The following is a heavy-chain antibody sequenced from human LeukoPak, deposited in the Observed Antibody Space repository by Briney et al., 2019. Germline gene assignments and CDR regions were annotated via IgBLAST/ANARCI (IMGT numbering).Heavy chain of an antibody. CDR2: INRSGST. CDR1: GLSFSGYY. J-gene: IGHJ3*02. CDR3: AREYYDILTVRIRAAFDM. D-gene: IGHD3-9*01. Sequence: SETLSLTCAAYGLSFSGYYLSWIRQPPGKGLEWIGEINRSGSTNYNPSLKSRVTISVDTSKKQFSLNLSSVTAADTAVYYCAREYYDILTVRIRAAFDMWGQGTMVTVSS. V-gene: IGHV4-34*01.